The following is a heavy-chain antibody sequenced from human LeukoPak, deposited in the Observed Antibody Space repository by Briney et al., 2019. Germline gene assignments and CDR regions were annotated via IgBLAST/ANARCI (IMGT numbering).Heavy chain of an antibody. V-gene: IGHV1-2*02. CDR3: ARDGYYYGSSGYYLDY. J-gene: IGHJ4*02. Sequence: ASVKVSCKASGYTFNTYGITWVRQAPGQGLEWMGWINPNSGGTNYAQKFQGRVTMTRDTSISTAYMELSRLRSDDTAVYYCARDGYYYGSSGYYLDYWGQGTLVTVSS. D-gene: IGHD3-22*01. CDR1: GYTFNTYG. CDR2: INPNSGGT.